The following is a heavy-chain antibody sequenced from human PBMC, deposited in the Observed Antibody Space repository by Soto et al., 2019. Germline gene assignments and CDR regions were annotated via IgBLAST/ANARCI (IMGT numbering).Heavy chain of an antibody. Sequence: ASVKFSCKASGYTFTGYYMHWVRQAPGQWLEWMGWMNPNVVNTGYAQKCQGRVTMTRNTSISTAYMELSSLRSEDTAVYYCARGYCSGGSCEGGAFDIWGQGTMVTVSS. D-gene: IGHD2-15*01. CDR2: MNPNVVNT. CDR1: GYTFTGYY. V-gene: IGHV1-8*02. J-gene: IGHJ3*02. CDR3: ARGYCSGGSCEGGAFDI.